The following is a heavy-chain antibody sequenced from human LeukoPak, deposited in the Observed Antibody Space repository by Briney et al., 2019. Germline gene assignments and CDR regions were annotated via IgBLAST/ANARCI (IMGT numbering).Heavy chain of an antibody. D-gene: IGHD3-22*01. V-gene: IGHV3-30*18. CDR1: GFTFSSYG. J-gene: IGHJ4*02. Sequence: PGRSLRLSCAASGFTFSSYGMHWVRQAPGKGLEWVAVISYDGSNKYYADSVKGRFTISRDNSKNTLYLQMNSLRAEDTAVYYCAKDRDYYDSSGYYVLSYYFDYWGQGTLVTVSS. CDR2: ISYDGSNK. CDR3: AKDRDYYDSSGYYVLSYYFDY.